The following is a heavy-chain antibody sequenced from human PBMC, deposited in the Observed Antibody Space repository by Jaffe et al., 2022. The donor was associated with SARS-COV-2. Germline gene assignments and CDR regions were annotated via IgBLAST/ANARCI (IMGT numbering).Heavy chain of an antibody. D-gene: IGHD1-26*01. CDR3: ARDQGAVERDEYFQH. V-gene: IGHV3-30*04. J-gene: IGHJ1*01. Sequence: QVQLVESGGGVVQPGRSLRLSCAASGFTFSSYAMHWVRQAPGKGLEWVAVISYDGSNKYYADSVKGRFTISRDNSKNTLYLQMNSLRAEDTAVYYCARDQGAVERDEYFQHWGQGTLVTVSS. CDR2: ISYDGSNK. CDR1: GFTFSSYA.